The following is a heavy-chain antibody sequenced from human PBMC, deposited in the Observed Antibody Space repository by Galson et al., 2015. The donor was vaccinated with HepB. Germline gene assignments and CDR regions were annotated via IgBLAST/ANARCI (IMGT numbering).Heavy chain of an antibody. Sequence: SLRLSCAASGFTFRDYHMSWVRQVPGKGLEWVSLISGGGTQTKVADSLKGRFSTSRDNVNNEVFLHLSRLTVEDSGVYYCARSGGGTGWQLADLWCQGILVTVCS. CDR1: GFTFRDYH. CDR3: ARSGGGTGWQLADL. J-gene: IGHJ4*02. D-gene: IGHD3-10*01. CDR2: ISGGGTQT. V-gene: IGHV3-11*03.